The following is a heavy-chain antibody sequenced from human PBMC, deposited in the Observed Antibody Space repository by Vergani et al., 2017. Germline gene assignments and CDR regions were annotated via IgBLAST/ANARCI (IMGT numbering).Heavy chain of an antibody. D-gene: IGHD3-10*01. V-gene: IGHV5-51*01. J-gene: IGHJ5*02. Sequence: EVQLVQSGAEVKRPGESLKISCKGSGYSFTNYWIGWVRQMPGKGLEWMGIIYPGDSDTRYSPSFQGQGTISADKSIGTAYLRWRSLKASDTAMYYCARTEYYGSGSFDPWGQGTLVTVSS. CDR2: IYPGDSDT. CDR1: GYSFTNYW. CDR3: ARTEYYGSGSFDP.